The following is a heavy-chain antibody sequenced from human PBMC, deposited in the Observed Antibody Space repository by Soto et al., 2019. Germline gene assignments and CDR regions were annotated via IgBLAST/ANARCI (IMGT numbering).Heavy chain of an antibody. V-gene: IGHV3-30*18. CDR3: AKADGYTTPADY. J-gene: IGHJ4*02. Sequence: QVQLVESGGGVVQPGRSLRLYCAASGVTFRSYGMHWVRQAPGKGLEWVAVISDDGSNKYYADSVKGRFTISRDNSKNTLYLQMNSLRAEDTAVYYCAKADGYTTPADYWGQGTLVTVSS. CDR2: ISDDGSNK. D-gene: IGHD5-12*01. CDR1: GVTFRSYG.